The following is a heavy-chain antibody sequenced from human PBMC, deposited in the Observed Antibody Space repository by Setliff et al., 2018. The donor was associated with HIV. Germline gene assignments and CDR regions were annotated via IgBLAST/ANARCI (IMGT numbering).Heavy chain of an antibody. J-gene: IGHJ3*02. CDR3: ARAFRPNDAFDT. CDR1: NASISSGGFY. CDR2: IYYTGST. Sequence: PSETLSLTCTVSNASISSGGFYWSWVRQHPGKGLEWIGYIYYTGSTYYNPSLKSRASISVDTSKNQFSLTLNSLTAADTALYYCARAFRPNDAFDTWGQGTMVTVS. V-gene: IGHV4-31*03.